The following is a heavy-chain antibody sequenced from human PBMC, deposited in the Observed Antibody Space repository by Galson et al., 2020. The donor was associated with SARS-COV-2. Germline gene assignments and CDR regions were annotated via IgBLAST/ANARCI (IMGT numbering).Heavy chain of an antibody. V-gene: IGHV3-15*01. CDR1: GFTFSTAW. D-gene: IGHD3-10*01. CDR3: AIRFGGLGYMDV. Sequence: GGSLRLSCAVSGFTFSTAWMIWVRQAPGKGLEWVGRIKTRSDGETIDYGAPVKGRFIISRDDSKDTLYLHMNSLRTEDTAVYYCAIRFGGLGYMDVWGKGTTVTVSS. CDR2: IKTRSDGETI. J-gene: IGHJ6*04.